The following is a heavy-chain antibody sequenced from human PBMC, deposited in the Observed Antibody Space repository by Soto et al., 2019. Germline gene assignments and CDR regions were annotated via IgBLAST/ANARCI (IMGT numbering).Heavy chain of an antibody. CDR2: TYYRSKWFY. J-gene: IGHJ4*02. V-gene: IGHV6-1*01. D-gene: IGHD3-16*02. CDR3: ARGAFIVSPCPGFDY. CDR1: GDSVSSNSVV. Sequence: PSQTLSLTCAISGDSVSSNSVVWNWIRQSPSRGLEWLGRTYYRSKWFYEYAESVRSRIAINPDTSKNQFSLQLNSVTPEDTAVYYCARGAFIVSPCPGFDYCGQGPPSTVSP.